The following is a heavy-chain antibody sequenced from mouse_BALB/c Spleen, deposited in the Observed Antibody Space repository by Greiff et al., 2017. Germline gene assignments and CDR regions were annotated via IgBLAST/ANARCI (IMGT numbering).Heavy chain of an antibody. V-gene: IGHV3-2*02. CDR1: GYSITSDYA. CDR2: ISYSGST. Sequence: EVQLQQSGPGLVKPSQSLSLTCTVTGYSITSDYAWNWIRQFPGNKLEWMGYISYSGSTSYNPSLKSRISITRDTSKNQFFLQLNSVTTEDTATYYCARRDDYDGFAYWGQGTLVTVSA. J-gene: IGHJ3*01. D-gene: IGHD2-4*01. CDR3: ARRDDYDGFAY.